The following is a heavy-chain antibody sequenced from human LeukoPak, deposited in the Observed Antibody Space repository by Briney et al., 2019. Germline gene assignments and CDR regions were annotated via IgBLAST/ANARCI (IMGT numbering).Heavy chain of an antibody. CDR2: ISAYNGNT. V-gene: IGHV1-18*01. D-gene: IGHD3-22*01. CDR3: ARDSSGYYYLTSMDV. Sequence: VASVKVSCKASGYTLTSYGISWVRQAPGQGLEWMGWISAYNGNTRYAQKLQGRVTMTTDSSTSTAYMELRSLRSDDTAVYYCARDSSGYYYLTSMDVWGKGTTVTISS. J-gene: IGHJ6*04. CDR1: GYTLTSYG.